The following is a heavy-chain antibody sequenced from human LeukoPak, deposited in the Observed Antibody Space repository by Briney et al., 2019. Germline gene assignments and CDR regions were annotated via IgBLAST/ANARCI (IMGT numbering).Heavy chain of an antibody. CDR1: GFTFSSYS. V-gene: IGHV3-48*01. CDR3: ARDTNVWAAITWWFDP. Sequence: PGGSLRLACAASGFTFSSYSMNWVRQAPGKGLEWISYISSSSSTIFYADSVKGRFTISRDNAKNSLYPQMNSLRAEDTAVYYCARDTNVWAAITWWFDPWGQGTLVTVSS. CDR2: ISSSSSTI. D-gene: IGHD3-16*01. J-gene: IGHJ5*02.